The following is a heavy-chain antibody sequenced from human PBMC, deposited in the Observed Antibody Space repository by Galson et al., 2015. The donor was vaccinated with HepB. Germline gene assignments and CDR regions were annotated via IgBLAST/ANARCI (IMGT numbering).Heavy chain of an antibody. CDR3: AREGPAAGYGY. Sequence: SLRLSCAASGFTFSSYGMHWVRQAPGKGLVWVSRINSDGSSTSYADSVKGRFTISRDNAKNTLYLQMNSLRAEDTAVYYCAREGPAAGYGYWGQGTLVTVSS. V-gene: IGHV3-74*01. D-gene: IGHD6-13*01. J-gene: IGHJ4*02. CDR2: INSDGSST. CDR1: GFTFSSYG.